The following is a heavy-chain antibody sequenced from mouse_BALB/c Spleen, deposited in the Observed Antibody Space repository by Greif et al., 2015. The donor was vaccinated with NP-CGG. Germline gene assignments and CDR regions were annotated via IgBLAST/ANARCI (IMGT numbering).Heavy chain of an antibody. CDR2: IWSDGST. CDR1: GFPLTSYG. D-gene: IGHD1-1*01. Sequence: QVQLKESGPDLVAPSQSLSITCTVSGFPLTSYGVHWVRQPPGKGLEWLVVIWSDGSTTYNSALKSRLSVSKDNSKSXVFLKMNSLQTDDTAMYYCARHYYYYGNYAMDYWGQGTSVTVSS. V-gene: IGHV2-6-2*01. CDR3: ARHYYYYGNYAMDY. J-gene: IGHJ4*01.